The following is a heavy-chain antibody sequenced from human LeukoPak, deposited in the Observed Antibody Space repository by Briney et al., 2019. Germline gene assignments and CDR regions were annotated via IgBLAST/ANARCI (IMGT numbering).Heavy chain of an antibody. J-gene: IGHJ4*02. CDR1: GFTFSNYW. D-gene: IGHD6-6*01. V-gene: IGHV3-74*01. CDR3: ARGGVYSTSAVDY. CDR2: INNDGGGT. Sequence: GGSLRLSCTASGFTFSNYWIHWVRQPPGKGLVWVSRINNDGGGTIYADSVRGRFTISRDNAKNTLYLQMNSLRAEDTAVYYCARGGVYSTSAVDYWGQGTLVTVSS.